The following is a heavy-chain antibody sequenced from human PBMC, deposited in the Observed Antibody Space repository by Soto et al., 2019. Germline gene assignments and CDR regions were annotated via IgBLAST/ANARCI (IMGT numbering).Heavy chain of an antibody. J-gene: IGHJ4*02. CDR2: IYYSGST. Sequence: SETLSLTCTVSGGSISSSSYYWGWIRQPPGKGLEWIGSIYYSGSTYYNPSLKSRVTISADTSKNQFSLKLSSVTAADTAVYYCARLLYDSRGYYYFDYWGQGTLVTVSS. CDR1: GGSISSSSYY. D-gene: IGHD3-22*01. CDR3: ARLLYDSRGYYYFDY. V-gene: IGHV4-39*01.